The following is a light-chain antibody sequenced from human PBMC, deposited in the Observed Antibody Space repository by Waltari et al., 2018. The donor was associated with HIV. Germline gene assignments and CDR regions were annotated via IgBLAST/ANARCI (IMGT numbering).Light chain of an antibody. J-gene: IGKJ2*01. V-gene: IGKV3-11*01. CDR2: DAS. CDR1: RSVGSY. CDR3: QQRTNWPPHN. Sequence: EIVLTQSPATLSLYPGERATLSCRASRSVGSYLAWYQQRPGRAPRLLIYDASNRAPGIPARFSGNGSGTEFTLTISRLEPEDFAVYYCQQRTNWPPHNFGQGTKLEIK.